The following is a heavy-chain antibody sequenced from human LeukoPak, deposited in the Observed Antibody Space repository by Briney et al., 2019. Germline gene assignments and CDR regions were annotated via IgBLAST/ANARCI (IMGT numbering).Heavy chain of an antibody. V-gene: IGHV3-9*03. D-gene: IGHD3-9*01. CDR2: ISWNSGSI. Sequence: GGSLRLSCAAPGFTFDDYAMHWVRQAPGKGLEWVSGISWNSGSIGYADSVKGRFTISRDNAKNSLYLQMNSLRAEDVALYYCAKDNDDILTGLFDYWGQGTLVTVSS. CDR3: AKDNDDILTGLFDY. J-gene: IGHJ4*02. CDR1: GFTFDDYA.